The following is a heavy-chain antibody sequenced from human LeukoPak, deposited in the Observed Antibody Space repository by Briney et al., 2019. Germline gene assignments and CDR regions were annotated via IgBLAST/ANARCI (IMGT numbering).Heavy chain of an antibody. V-gene: IGHV3-23*01. D-gene: IGHD5-12*01. CDR3: AKETGYSGYDFGDY. CDR2: ISGSGGST. Sequence: PGGSLRLSCAASGFTFSDYAMSGVPEAPGKGLEWVSGISGSGGSTYYADSVKGRFTISRDNSKNTLYLQMDSLRAEDTAVYYCAKETGYSGYDFGDYWGQGTLVTVSS. CDR1: GFTFSDYA. J-gene: IGHJ4*02.